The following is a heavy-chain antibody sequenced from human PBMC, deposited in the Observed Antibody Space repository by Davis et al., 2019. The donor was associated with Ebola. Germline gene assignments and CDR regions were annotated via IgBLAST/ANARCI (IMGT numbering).Heavy chain of an antibody. J-gene: IGHJ4*02. Sequence: SETLSLTCTVSGGSISTSGYYWGWVRQFPGTGLEWIGYIYYSGNSYYNPSLKSRVTISVDTSKNQFSLKLSSVTAADTAVYYCARSSYDSSGYYLLPQYYFDYWGQGTLVTVSS. CDR2: IYYSGNS. CDR1: GGSISTSGYY. D-gene: IGHD3-22*01. CDR3: ARSSYDSSGYYLLPQYYFDY. V-gene: IGHV4-39*07.